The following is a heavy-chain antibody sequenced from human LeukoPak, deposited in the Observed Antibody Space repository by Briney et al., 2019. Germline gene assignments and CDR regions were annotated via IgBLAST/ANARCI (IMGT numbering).Heavy chain of an antibody. CDR3: ASSLLWFGESRKDWFDP. CDR1: GYTLTELS. CDR2: FDPEDGET. Sequence: ASVKVSCKVSGYTLTELSMHWVGQAPGKGLEWMGGFDPEDGETIYAQKFQGRVTMTEDTSTDTAYMELSSLRSEDTAVYYCASSLLWFGESRKDWFDPWGQGTLVTVSS. V-gene: IGHV1-24*01. D-gene: IGHD3-10*01. J-gene: IGHJ5*02.